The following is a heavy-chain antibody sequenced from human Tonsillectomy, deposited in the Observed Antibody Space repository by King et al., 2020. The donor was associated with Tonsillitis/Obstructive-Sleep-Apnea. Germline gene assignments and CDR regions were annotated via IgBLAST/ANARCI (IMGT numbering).Heavy chain of an antibody. D-gene: IGHD3-3*01. Sequence: TLKESGPTLVKPTQTLTLTCTFSGFSLSTSGVGVGWIRQPPGKALEWLALIYWDDDKRYSPSLKSRLTITKDTSKNQVVLTMTNMDPVDTATYYCARQRDFWSGYWTDYWGQGTLVTVSS. V-gene: IGHV2-5*02. CDR1: GFSLSTSGVG. CDR3: ARQRDFWSGYWTDY. J-gene: IGHJ4*02. CDR2: IYWDDDK.